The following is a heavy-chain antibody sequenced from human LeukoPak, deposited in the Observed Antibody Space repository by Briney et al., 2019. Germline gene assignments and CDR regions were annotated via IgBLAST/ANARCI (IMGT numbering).Heavy chain of an antibody. D-gene: IGHD6-13*01. J-gene: IGHJ1*01. CDR3: AKASIAAAGGYFQH. V-gene: IGHV3-30*18. Sequence: PGGSLRLSCAASGFTFSSYGMHWVRQAPGKGLEWVALISYDGTNKYYGDSVKGRFTISRDKSKNTLFLQMNSLRAEDTAVYYCAKASIAAAGGYFQHWGQGTLVTVSS. CDR2: ISYDGTNK. CDR1: GFTFSSYG.